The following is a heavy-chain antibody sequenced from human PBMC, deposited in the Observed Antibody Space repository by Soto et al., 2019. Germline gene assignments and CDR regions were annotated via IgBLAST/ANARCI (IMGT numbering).Heavy chain of an antibody. Sequence: QVQLQQSGPGLVRPSETLSLSCTVSGVSINNNYWSWVRQPPGKGLEWIGYIYFSGITNYNPSLKGRVSISVDTSKDQVSLKLTSVTAADTAIYYCARGNYDYFGGNYRYVGGAFDIWGPGTVVTVSS. J-gene: IGHJ3*02. CDR2: IYFSGIT. CDR1: GVSINNNY. V-gene: IGHV4-59*01. CDR3: ARGNYDYFGGNYRYVGGAFDI. D-gene: IGHD3-16*02.